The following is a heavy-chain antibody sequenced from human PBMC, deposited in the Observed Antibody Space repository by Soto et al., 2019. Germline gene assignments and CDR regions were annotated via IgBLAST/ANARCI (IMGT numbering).Heavy chain of an antibody. D-gene: IGHD1-26*01. J-gene: IGHJ4*02. V-gene: IGHV1-3*04. CDR1: EYTFTTYA. CDR2: INTGNGNT. CDR3: ARNAVGTYHFDY. Sequence: ASVKVSXKASEYTFTTYAMHWVRQAPGQRLEWMGWINTGNGNTKYSQKFQGRVTITRDTSASTAYMELSSLISEDTAVYYCARNAVGTYHFDYWGQGTLVTVSS.